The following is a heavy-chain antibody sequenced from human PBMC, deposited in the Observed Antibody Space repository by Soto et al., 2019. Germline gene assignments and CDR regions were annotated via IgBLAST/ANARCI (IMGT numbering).Heavy chain of an antibody. V-gene: IGHV1-46*01. Sequence: QVQLVQSGAEVKKPGASVKVSCKASGYTFTSYYMHWVRQAPGQGLEWMGIINPSGGSTSYAQKFQGRVSMTRDTSTSTVYMQLSSLRSEDTAVYYCARVEYGDSYAFDIWGQGTMVTVSS. D-gene: IGHD4-17*01. CDR2: INPSGGST. CDR1: GYTFTSYY. CDR3: ARVEYGDSYAFDI. J-gene: IGHJ3*02.